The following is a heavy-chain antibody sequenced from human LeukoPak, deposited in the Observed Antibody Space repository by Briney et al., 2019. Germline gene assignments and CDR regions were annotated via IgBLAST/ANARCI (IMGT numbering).Heavy chain of an antibody. D-gene: IGHD3-10*01. CDR2: ISGSGGST. V-gene: IGHV3-23*01. Sequence: TGGSLRLSCAASGFTFSSYGMSWVRQAPGKGLEWVSAISGSGGSTYYADSVKGRFTISRDNSKNTLYLQMNSLRAEDTAVYYCARRNYYGSGSELFDYWGQGTLVTVSS. J-gene: IGHJ4*02. CDR3: ARRNYYGSGSELFDY. CDR1: GFTFSSYG.